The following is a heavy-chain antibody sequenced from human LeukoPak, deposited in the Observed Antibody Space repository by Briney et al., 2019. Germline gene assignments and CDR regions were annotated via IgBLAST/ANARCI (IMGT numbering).Heavy chain of an antibody. CDR3: ARGPGRRGTAMVYFDY. CDR1: GYTFTSYD. J-gene: IGHJ4*02. Sequence: GASVKVSCKASGYTFTSYDINWVRQATGQGLEWMGLINPNSGNTGYAQTFKGRVTMTRNTSISTAYMELSSLRSEDTAVYYCARGPGRRGTAMVYFDYWGQGTLVTVPS. D-gene: IGHD5-18*01. V-gene: IGHV1-8*01. CDR2: INPNSGNT.